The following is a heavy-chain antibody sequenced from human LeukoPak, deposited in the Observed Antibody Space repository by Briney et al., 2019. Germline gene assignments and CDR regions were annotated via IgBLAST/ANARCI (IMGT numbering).Heavy chain of an antibody. D-gene: IGHD6-6*01. CDR2: VIPIFGTA. CDR1: GGTFSSYA. V-gene: IGHV1-69*13. CDR3: ASVYSSSSLYYFDY. J-gene: IGHJ4*02. Sequence: ASVKVSCKASGGTFSSYAISWVRQAPGQGLEWMGGVIPIFGTANYAQKFQGRVTITADESTSIAYMELSSLRSEYTAVYYCASVYSSSSLYYFDYWGQGTLVTVSS.